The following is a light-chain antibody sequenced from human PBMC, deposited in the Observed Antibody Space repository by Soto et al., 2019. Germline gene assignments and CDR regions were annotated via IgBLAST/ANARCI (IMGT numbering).Light chain of an antibody. CDR3: AAWDDSLSGPRV. Sequence: QAVVTQPPSASGTPGQRVTISCSGSSSNIGSNYVYWYQQIPGTAPKLLIYRNNQQPSGVPDRFSGSKSGTSASLAISGLRSEDEADYYCAAWDDSLSGPRVFGGGTKLTVL. J-gene: IGLJ3*02. CDR2: RNN. V-gene: IGLV1-47*01. CDR1: SSNIGSNY.